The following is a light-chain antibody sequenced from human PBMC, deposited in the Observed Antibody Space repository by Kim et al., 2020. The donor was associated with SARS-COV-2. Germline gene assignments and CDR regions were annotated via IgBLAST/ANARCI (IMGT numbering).Light chain of an antibody. CDR3: QQYGTSPLT. J-gene: IGKJ4*01. CDR2: GAS. Sequence: EIVLTQSPATLSLSPGERAALSCRASQSVSSSYLAWYQQKPGQAPRLLIYGASSRATGIPDRFSGSESGTDFTLTITRLEPDDFAVYYCQQYGTSPLTFGGGTKVDIK. CDR1: QSVSSSY. V-gene: IGKV3-20*01.